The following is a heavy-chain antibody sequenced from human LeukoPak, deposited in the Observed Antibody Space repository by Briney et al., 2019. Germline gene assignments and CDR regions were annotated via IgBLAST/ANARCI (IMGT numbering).Heavy chain of an antibody. CDR3: ARDSDYGDYLFDY. D-gene: IGHD4-17*01. CDR2: IKSDGSDI. J-gene: IGHJ4*02. CDR1: GFTFSSYW. Sequence: GGSLRLSCAASGFTFSSYWMHWVRQAPGKGLVWVSRIKSDGSDITYADSVRGRFTISRDNAKNSLYLQMNSLRAEDTAVYYCARDSDYGDYLFDYWGQGTLVTVSS. V-gene: IGHV3-74*01.